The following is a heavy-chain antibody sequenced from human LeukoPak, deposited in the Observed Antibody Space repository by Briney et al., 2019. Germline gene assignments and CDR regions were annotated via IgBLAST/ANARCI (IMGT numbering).Heavy chain of an antibody. Sequence: SQTLSLTCTVSGGSISSGGYYWSWIRQHPGKGLEWIGYIYYSGSTYYNPSLKSRVTISVDTSKNRFSLKLSSVTAADTAVYYCARDSPRTPPLGYCSGGSCYDNAFDIWGQGTMVTVSS. J-gene: IGHJ3*02. CDR2: IYYSGST. CDR3: ARDSPRTPPLGYCSGGSCYDNAFDI. V-gene: IGHV4-31*03. CDR1: GGSISSGGYY. D-gene: IGHD2-15*01.